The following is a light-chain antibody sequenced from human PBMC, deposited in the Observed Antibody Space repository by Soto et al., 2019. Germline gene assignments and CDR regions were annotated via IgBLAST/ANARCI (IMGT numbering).Light chain of an antibody. CDR1: QSVSSN. J-gene: IGKJ1*01. CDR2: GAS. CDR3: QQYNNWPPWT. V-gene: IGKV3-15*01. Sequence: EIVLTQSPATLSVSPGERANLXCRASQSVSSNLAWYQQKPGQAPRLLIYGASTRATGIPARFSGSGSGTEFTLTISSLQSEDFAVYYCQQYNNWPPWTFGQGTKVDNK.